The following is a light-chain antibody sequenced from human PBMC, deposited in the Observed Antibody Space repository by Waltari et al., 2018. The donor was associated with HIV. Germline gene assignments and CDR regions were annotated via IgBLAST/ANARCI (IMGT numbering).Light chain of an antibody. CDR3: CSYGGTYNV. CDR2: EVS. V-gene: IGLV2-11*01. J-gene: IGLJ1*01. CDR1: SSDVGGYNS. Sequence: QSALPQPRSVSGSPGQSVTISCTGTSSDVGGYNSVSWYQQHPGKAPKLLIYEVSKWPSGVPDRFSGSKSGNTASLTISGLRADDEADYYCCSYGGTYNVFGTGTKVTIL.